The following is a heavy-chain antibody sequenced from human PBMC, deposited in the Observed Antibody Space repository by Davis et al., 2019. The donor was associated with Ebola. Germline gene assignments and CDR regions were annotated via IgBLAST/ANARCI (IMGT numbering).Heavy chain of an antibody. Sequence: GESLKISCAASGFTFSSYNMNWVRQAPGKGLEWVSSIISSNSYIYYADSVKGRFTISRDTAKNSLYLQMNSLRAKDTAVYYCASDKSVDWLLYPIDYWGQGTLVTVSS. J-gene: IGHJ4*02. CDR3: ASDKSVDWLLYPIDY. V-gene: IGHV3-21*01. D-gene: IGHD3-9*01. CDR1: GFTFSSYN. CDR2: IISSNSYI.